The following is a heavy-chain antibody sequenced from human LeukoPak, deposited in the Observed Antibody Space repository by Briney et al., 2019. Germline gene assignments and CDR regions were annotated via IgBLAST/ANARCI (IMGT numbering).Heavy chain of an antibody. CDR3: AKPDSSTWYGRGFDY. J-gene: IGHJ4*02. Sequence: PGGSLRLSCAASGFTFSSYWMSWVRQAPGKGLEWVANIKQDGSEKYYVDSVKGRFTISRDNAKNSLYLQMNSLRAEDTAVYYCAKPDSSTWYGRGFDYWGQGTLVTVSS. CDR1: GFTFSSYW. CDR2: IKQDGSEK. D-gene: IGHD6-13*01. V-gene: IGHV3-7*03.